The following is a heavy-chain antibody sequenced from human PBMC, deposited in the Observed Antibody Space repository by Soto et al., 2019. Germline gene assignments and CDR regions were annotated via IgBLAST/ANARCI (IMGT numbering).Heavy chain of an antibody. J-gene: IGHJ3*02. Sequence: SVKVSCKTSGYTFTSYSIHWVRQAPGQRPEWMGGIFPIFGTAIYAQKFQGRVTITADESTSTAYMELSSLRSEDTAVYYCARDRDSYGYSTHAFDIWGQGTMVTVSS. CDR3: ARDRDSYGYSTHAFDI. CDR2: IFPIFGTA. V-gene: IGHV1-69*13. CDR1: GYTFTSYS. D-gene: IGHD5-18*01.